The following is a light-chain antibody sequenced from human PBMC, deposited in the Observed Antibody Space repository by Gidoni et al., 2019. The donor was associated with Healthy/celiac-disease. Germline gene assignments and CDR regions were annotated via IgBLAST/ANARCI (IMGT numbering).Light chain of an antibody. CDR3: QQRSNWPST. CDR2: DAS. J-gene: IGKJ1*01. V-gene: IGKV3-11*01. Sequence: ESVFTQSPATLSLSPGERATLSCMASQTVSSYLAWYQQKPGQAPRLLIYDASNRATGIPARFSGSGSGTDFTLTISSLEPEDFAVYYCQQRSNWPSTFGQGTKVEIK. CDR1: QTVSSY.